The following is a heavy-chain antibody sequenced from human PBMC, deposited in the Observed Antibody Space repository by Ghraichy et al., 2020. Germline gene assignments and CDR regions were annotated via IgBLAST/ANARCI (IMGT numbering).Heavy chain of an antibody. CDR1: GGSISSGGYY. CDR3: ARDPNNISGYDWGAFDI. D-gene: IGHD5-12*01. Sequence: SETLSLTCTVSGGSISSGGYYWSWIRQHPGKGLEWIGYIYYSGSTYYNPSLKSRVTISVDTSKNQFSLKLSSVTAADTAVYYCARDPNNISGYDWGAFDIWGQGTMVTVSS. J-gene: IGHJ3*02. CDR2: IYYSGST. V-gene: IGHV4-31*03.